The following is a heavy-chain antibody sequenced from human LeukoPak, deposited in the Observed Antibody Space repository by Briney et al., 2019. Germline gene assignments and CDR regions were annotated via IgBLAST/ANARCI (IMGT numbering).Heavy chain of an antibody. Sequence: PSETLSLTCAVSGGSFSGYYWSWIRQPPGKGLEWIGEINHSGSTNYNPSLKSRVTISVDTSKNQFSLKLSAVTAADTAVYYCARDPLRGYSTRFDYWGQGTLVTVSS. D-gene: IGHD2-21*01. V-gene: IGHV4-34*01. J-gene: IGHJ4*02. CDR1: GGSFSGYY. CDR3: ARDPLRGYSTRFDY. CDR2: INHSGST.